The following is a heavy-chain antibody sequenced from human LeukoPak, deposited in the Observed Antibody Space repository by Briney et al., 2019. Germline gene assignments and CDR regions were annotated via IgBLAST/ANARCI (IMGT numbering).Heavy chain of an antibody. J-gene: IGHJ6*02. CDR2: INPNSGGT. Sequence: ASVKVSCKASGYTFTGYYMHWVRQAPGQGLEWMGWINPNSGGTNYAQKLQGRVTMTTDTSTSTAYMKLRSLRSDDTAVYYCVGGSYLRYYYYYGMDVWGQGTTVTVSS. D-gene: IGHD1-26*01. CDR3: VGGSYLRYYYYYGMDV. V-gene: IGHV1-2*02. CDR1: GYTFTGYY.